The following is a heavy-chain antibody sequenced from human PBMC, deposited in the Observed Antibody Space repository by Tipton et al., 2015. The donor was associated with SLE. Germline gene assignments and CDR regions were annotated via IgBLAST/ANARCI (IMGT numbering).Heavy chain of an antibody. CDR1: GGSFSGYY. Sequence: TLSITCAVYGGSFSGYYWRWIRQPTGKGLEWIGEIKHSGSTNYNPSLKSRDTISVDTSKNQFSLKLSSVTAADTAVYFCARGFRYSSGQSAFDIWGQGTMVSVSS. CDR2: IKHSGST. J-gene: IGHJ3*02. D-gene: IGHD6-25*01. CDR3: ARGFRYSSGQSAFDI. V-gene: IGHV4-34*01.